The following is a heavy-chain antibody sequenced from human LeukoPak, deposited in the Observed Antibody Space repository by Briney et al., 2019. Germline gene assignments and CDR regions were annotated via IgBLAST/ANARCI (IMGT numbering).Heavy chain of an antibody. CDR1: GFTVSSNY. D-gene: IGHD1-26*01. CDR2: ISGSGGST. Sequence: GGSLRLSCAASGFTVSSNYMSWVRQAPGKGLEWVSAISGSGGSTYYADSVKGRFTISRDNAKNSLYLQTNSLRAEDTAVYYCARLGIVGATLQFDYWGQGTLVTVSS. J-gene: IGHJ4*02. V-gene: IGHV3-23*01. CDR3: ARLGIVGATLQFDY.